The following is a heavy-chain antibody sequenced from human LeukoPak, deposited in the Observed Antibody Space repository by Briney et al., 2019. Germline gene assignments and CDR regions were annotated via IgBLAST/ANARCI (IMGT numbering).Heavy chain of an antibody. Sequence: PGGSLRLSCAASGFTFNNFPMSWVRQAPGKGLEWVSAINPSGGDTYFPDSVRGRFTISRDNSKNTVYLQMDSLRVEDAAVYYCSRLRWEITNYWYFYLWGRGALVTVSS. CDR1: GFTFNNFP. J-gene: IGHJ2*01. CDR2: INPSGGDT. D-gene: IGHD4-23*01. V-gene: IGHV3-23*01. CDR3: SRLRWEITNYWYFYL.